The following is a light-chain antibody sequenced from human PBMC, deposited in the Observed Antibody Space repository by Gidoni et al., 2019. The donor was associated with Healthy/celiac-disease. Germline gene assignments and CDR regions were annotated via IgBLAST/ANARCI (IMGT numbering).Light chain of an antibody. CDR1: SPNIGAGYD. CDR3: QSYDSSLSGYVV. CDR2: GNS. Sequence: QSVLTQPPSVSGAPGQRVTISCTGSSPNIGAGYDVHWSHQLPGTAPKLLIYGNSTRPSGVPDRFSCSKSGTSASLAITGLQAEDEADYYCQSYDSSLSGYVVFGGGTKLTVL. J-gene: IGLJ2*01. V-gene: IGLV1-40*01.